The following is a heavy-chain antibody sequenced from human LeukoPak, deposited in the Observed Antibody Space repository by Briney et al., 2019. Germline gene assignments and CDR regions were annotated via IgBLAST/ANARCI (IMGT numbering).Heavy chain of an antibody. CDR2: IYTSGST. CDR3: ARSYYDILTGYSYFDY. D-gene: IGHD3-9*01. J-gene: IGHJ4*02. Sequence: SETLSLTCTVSGGSISSYYWSWIRRPAGKGLEWIGRIYTSGSTNYNPSLKSRVTMSVDTSKNQFSLKLSSVTAADTAVYYCARSYYDILTGYSYFDYWGQGTLVTVSS. V-gene: IGHV4-4*07. CDR1: GGSISSYY.